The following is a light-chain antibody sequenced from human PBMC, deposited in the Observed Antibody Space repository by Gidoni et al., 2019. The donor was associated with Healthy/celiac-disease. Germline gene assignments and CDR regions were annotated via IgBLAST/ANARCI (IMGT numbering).Light chain of an antibody. CDR2: WAS. Sequence: PPVSLGGRATINCKSSQSVLYSSNNKNYLAWYQQKPGQPPKLLIYWASTRESGVPDRFSGSGSGTDFTLTISSLQAEDVAVYYCQQYYSTPWTFGQGTKVEIK. J-gene: IGKJ1*01. CDR3: QQYYSTPWT. V-gene: IGKV4-1*01. CDR1: QSVLYSSNNKNY.